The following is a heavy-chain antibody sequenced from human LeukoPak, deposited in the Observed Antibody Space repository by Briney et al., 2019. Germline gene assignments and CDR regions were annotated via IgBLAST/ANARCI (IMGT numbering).Heavy chain of an antibody. CDR2: INPSGGST. Sequence: GASVKVSCKASGYTFTSYYMHWVRQAPGQGLEWMGIINPSGGSTSYAQKFQGRVTMTRDTSTSTVYMELSSLRSEDTAVYYCARALWGRSGSYYFDYWGQGTRVTVSS. CDR1: GYTFTSYY. CDR3: ARALWGRSGSYYFDY. V-gene: IGHV1-46*01. D-gene: IGHD6-19*01. J-gene: IGHJ4*02.